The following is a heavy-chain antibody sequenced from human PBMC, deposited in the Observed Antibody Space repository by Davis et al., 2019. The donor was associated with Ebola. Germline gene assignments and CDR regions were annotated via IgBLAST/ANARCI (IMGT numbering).Heavy chain of an antibody. D-gene: IGHD3-3*01. Sequence: PGGSLRLSCAASGFTFSNYAMHWVRQAPGKGLAWVAVVSHSERERFYGDSVKGRFTISRDNSEPTLYLQMNSLTADDTAEYYCARAVFHEVLDYWGQGTPVTVSS. CDR3: ARAVFHEVLDY. CDR1: GFTFSNYA. CDR2: VSHSERER. V-gene: IGHV3-30*04. J-gene: IGHJ4*02.